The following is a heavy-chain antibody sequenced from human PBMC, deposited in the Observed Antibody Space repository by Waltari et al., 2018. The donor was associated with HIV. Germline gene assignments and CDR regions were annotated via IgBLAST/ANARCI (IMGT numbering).Heavy chain of an antibody. V-gene: IGHV4-39*01. CDR3: ATIGYCSSTSCYTSYYYYGMDV. CDR2: IYYSGGT. CDR1: GGSISSSSYY. D-gene: IGHD2-2*02. J-gene: IGHJ6*02. Sequence: QLQLQESGPGLVKPSETLSLTCTVSGGSISSSSYYWGWIRQPPGKGLEWIGSIYYSGGTYYNPSLKSRVTISVDTAKNQFSLKLSSVTAADTAVYYCATIGYCSSTSCYTSYYYYGMDVWGQGTTVTVSS.